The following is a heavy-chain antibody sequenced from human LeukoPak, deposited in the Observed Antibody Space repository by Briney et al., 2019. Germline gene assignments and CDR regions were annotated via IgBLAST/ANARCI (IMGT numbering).Heavy chain of an antibody. D-gene: IGHD6-13*01. CDR3: ARVSSWYTYFDY. CDR2: INPNSGGT. V-gene: IGHV1-2*02. J-gene: IGHJ4*02. Sequence: ASVKVSCKASGYTLTGYYMHWVRQAPGQGLEWMGWINPNSGGTNYAQKFQGRVTMTRDTSISTAYMELSRLRSDDTAVYYCARVSSWYTYFDYWGQGTLVTVSS. CDR1: GYTLTGYY.